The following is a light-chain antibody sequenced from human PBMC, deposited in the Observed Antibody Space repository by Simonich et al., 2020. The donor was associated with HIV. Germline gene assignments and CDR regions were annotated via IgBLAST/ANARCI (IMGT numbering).Light chain of an antibody. CDR1: QGISSW. Sequence: DIQMTQSPSSVSASVGDRVNITCRSGQGISSWLAWYQQKPGKAPNLLIYAASSLQSGVPSRFSGSGSGTDFTLTISRLEPEDFAVYYCQQYGRSPLTFGGGTKVEI. CDR3: QQYGRSPLT. CDR2: AAS. V-gene: IGKV1-12*01. J-gene: IGKJ4*01.